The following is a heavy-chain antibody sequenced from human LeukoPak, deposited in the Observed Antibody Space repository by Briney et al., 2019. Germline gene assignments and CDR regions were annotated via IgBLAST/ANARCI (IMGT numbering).Heavy chain of an antibody. CDR2: IYHSGST. CDR1: GYSISSGYY. CDR3: ASCSGYDLDTFDI. V-gene: IGHV4-38-2*02. J-gene: IGHJ3*02. D-gene: IGHD5-12*01. Sequence: ASETLSLTCTVSGYSISSGYYWGWIRQPPGKGLEWIGSIYHSGSTYYNPSLKSRVTISVDTSKNQFSLKLSSVTAADTAVYYCASCSGYDLDTFDIWGQGTMVIVSS.